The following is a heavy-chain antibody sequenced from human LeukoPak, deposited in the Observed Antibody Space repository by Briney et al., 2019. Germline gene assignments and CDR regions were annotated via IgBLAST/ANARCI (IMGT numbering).Heavy chain of an antibody. J-gene: IGHJ3*02. CDR1: GGSISSHY. D-gene: IGHD6-13*01. Sequence: SETLSLTCTVSGGSISSHYWSWIRQPPGKGLEWIGYIYYSGSTNYNPSLKSRVTISVDTSKNQFSLKLSSVTAADTAVYYCVYGRGSWYDAFDIWGQGTMVTVSS. V-gene: IGHV4-59*11. CDR2: IYYSGST. CDR3: VYGRGSWYDAFDI.